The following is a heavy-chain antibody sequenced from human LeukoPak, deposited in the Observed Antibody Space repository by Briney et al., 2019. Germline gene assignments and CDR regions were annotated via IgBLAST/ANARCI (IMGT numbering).Heavy chain of an antibody. CDR3: ARDRVGGGSGWHDAFDI. D-gene: IGHD6-19*01. CDR1: GGSISSSSYY. V-gene: IGHV4-39*07. Sequence: SETLSLTCTVSGGSISSSSYYWGWLRQPPGKGLEWIGSIYHSGSTYYNPSLKSRVTIAVETSKNQFSLKLSSVTAADTAVYYCARDRVGGGSGWHDAFDIWGQGTMVTVSS. CDR2: IYHSGST. J-gene: IGHJ3*02.